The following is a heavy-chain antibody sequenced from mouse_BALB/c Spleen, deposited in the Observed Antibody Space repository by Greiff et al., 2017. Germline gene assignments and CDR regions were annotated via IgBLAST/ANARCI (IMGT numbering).Heavy chain of an antibody. Sequence: EVHLLQSGPDLVKPSHSLSLSCTATGYSITSCYSRYWIRQSPGNKLEWMGYIHYSGSTNYNPSLKSRTSLTRDTSKNPSFLQLKSVTTEDTATSYCARLGDYDGTGFDYWGAGTTLTVSS. CDR2: IHYSGST. D-gene: IGHD2-4*01. J-gene: IGHJ2*01. V-gene: IGHV3-1*02. CDR3: ARLGDYDGTGFDY. CDR1: GYSITSCYS.